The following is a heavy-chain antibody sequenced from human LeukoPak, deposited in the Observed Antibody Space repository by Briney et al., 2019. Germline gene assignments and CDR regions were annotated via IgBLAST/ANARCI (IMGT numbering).Heavy chain of an antibody. Sequence: ASVKVSCKASGYTFTSYGISWVRQAPGQGLEWMGWISAYNGNTNYAQKLQGRVTMTRNTSISTAYMELSSLRSEDTAVYYCARGLNYYGSGSYYDRGAYYYYYYMDVWGKGTTVTISS. V-gene: IGHV1-18*01. CDR3: ARGLNYYGSGSYYDRGAYYYYYYMDV. CDR1: GYTFTSYG. D-gene: IGHD3-10*01. CDR2: ISAYNGNT. J-gene: IGHJ6*03.